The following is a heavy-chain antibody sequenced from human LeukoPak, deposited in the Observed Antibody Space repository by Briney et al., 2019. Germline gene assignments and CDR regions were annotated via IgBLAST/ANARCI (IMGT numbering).Heavy chain of an antibody. J-gene: IGHJ4*02. Sequence: PQTLSLTCAVSGGSINNDDYSWSWIRQPPGKGLEWIGYIYHTGSTYYNPSLKSRVTMSVDRSKNQFSLNLSSVTAADTAVYYCARALSSGYDFSYFDYWGQGTLVTVSS. CDR2: IYHTGST. CDR1: GGSINNDDYS. V-gene: IGHV4-30-2*01. CDR3: ARALSSGYDFSYFDY. D-gene: IGHD5-12*01.